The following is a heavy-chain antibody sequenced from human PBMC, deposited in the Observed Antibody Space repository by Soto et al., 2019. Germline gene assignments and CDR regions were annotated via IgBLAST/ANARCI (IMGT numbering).Heavy chain of an antibody. CDR1: GYSFTSYW. D-gene: IGHD2-2*02. J-gene: IGHJ6*02. CDR2: IDPSDSYT. CDR3: ARDQYLTVEYGMDV. V-gene: IGHV5-10-1*01. Sequence: GESLKISCKGSGYSFTSYWISWVRQMPGKGLEWMGRIDPSDSYTNYSPSFQGHVTISADKSISTAYLQWSSLEASDTAMYYCARDQYLTVEYGMDVWGQGTTVTVSS.